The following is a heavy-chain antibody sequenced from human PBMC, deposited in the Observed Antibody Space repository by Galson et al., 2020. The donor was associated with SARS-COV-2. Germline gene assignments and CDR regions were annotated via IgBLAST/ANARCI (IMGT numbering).Heavy chain of an antibody. CDR2: VNPSGST. CDR3: ARQGVTMKFVLTVPGWFFDL. CDR1: AFPISTTPY. Sequence: SAPLSITCAAPAFPISTTPYSSSTRQPPGKRLEWLRNVNPSGSTYFNPSLKSRVTISLDTSKNQFSLRLTSVTAADTALYYCARQGVTMKFVLTVPGWFFDLWGRGSRVTVAS. V-gene: IGHV4-38-2*01. D-gene: IGHD3-16*01. J-gene: IGHJ2*01.